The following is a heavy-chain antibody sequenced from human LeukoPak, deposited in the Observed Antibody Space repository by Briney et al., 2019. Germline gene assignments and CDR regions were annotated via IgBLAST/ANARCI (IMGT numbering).Heavy chain of an antibody. Sequence: SETLSLTCAVYGGSFSGYYWSWIRQPPGKGLEWIGEINHSGSTNYNPSLKSRVTISVDTSKNQFSLKLSSVTAADTAVYYCARGPSTYYDFWSGHQYWGQGTLVTVSS. D-gene: IGHD3-3*01. CDR1: GGSFSGYY. CDR2: INHSGST. J-gene: IGHJ4*02. V-gene: IGHV4-34*01. CDR3: ARGPSTYYDFWSGHQY.